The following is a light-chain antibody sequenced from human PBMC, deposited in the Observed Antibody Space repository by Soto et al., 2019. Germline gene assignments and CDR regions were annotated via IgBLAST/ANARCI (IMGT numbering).Light chain of an antibody. J-gene: IGLJ3*02. Sequence: QSVLTQPPSVSGAPGQGVTISCTGGSSNIGANYDVHWYQQLPGTAPKVLIYGNSNRPSGVPDRFSGSKSGTSASLAITGLQVEDEADYYCSSYSSTSTPWVFGGGTKLTVL. CDR3: SSYSSTSTPWV. CDR2: GNS. V-gene: IGLV1-40*01. CDR1: SSNIGANYD.